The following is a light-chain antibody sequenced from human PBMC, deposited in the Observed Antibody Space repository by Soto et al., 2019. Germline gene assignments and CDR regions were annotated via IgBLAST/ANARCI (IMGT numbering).Light chain of an antibody. CDR2: DNK. V-gene: IGLV1-51*01. CDR1: SSNNGSNY. J-gene: IGLJ1*01. Sequence: QSVLTQPPSVSADPVQKGTISCSGSSSNNGSNYVSWYQQFPGTAPKLLIYDNKKRPSGIPDRFSGSKSDTSATLVITGLQTGDEADYYCGTWDTSLRAGGVFGTGTQLTVL. CDR3: GTWDTSLRAGGV.